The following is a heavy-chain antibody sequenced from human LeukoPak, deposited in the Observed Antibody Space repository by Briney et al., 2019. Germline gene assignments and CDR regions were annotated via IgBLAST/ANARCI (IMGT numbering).Heavy chain of an antibody. Sequence: SETLSLTCTVSGGSISSYYWSWIRQPPGKGLEWIGYIYYSGSTNYNPSLKSRVTISVDTPKNQFSLKLSSVTAADTAVYYCARSRRHYYYYYMDVWGKGTTVTISS. V-gene: IGHV4-59*12. J-gene: IGHJ6*03. CDR1: GGSISSYY. CDR3: ARSRRHYYYYYMDV. CDR2: IYYSGST.